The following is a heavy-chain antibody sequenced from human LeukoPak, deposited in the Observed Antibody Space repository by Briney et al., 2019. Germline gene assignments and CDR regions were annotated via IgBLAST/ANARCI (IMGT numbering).Heavy chain of an antibody. CDR3: AKGMGPYCDGDCSSRIFDF. Sequence: ASVKVSCKASGGTFSSHAISWVRQAPGQGLEWMGWMSPNSGNTGYAQKFQGRVTMTRNTSISTAYMELSSLRSEDTAMYYCAKGMGPYCDGDCSSRIFDFWGQGTLVTVSS. V-gene: IGHV1-8*02. CDR1: GGTFSSHA. D-gene: IGHD2-21*02. J-gene: IGHJ4*02. CDR2: MSPNSGNT.